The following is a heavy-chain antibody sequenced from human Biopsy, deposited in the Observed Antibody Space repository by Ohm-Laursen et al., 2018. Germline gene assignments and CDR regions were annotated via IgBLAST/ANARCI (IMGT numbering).Heavy chain of an antibody. D-gene: IGHD5-12*01. V-gene: IGHV3-15*01. CDR3: TVDLGRGFH. CDR2: IKSKSDGEAK. J-gene: IGHJ4*02. CDR1: GFTFTHAW. Sequence: SLRLSCAASGFTFTHAWMSWVRQGPGKGLEGLGRIKSKSDGEAKDYAAAVQGRFAISRDDSTNTFYLQMNSLKSEDTGVFYCTVDLGRGFHWGQGTLVTVSS.